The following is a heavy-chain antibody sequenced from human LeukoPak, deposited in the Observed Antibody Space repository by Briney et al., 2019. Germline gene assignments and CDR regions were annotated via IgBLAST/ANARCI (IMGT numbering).Heavy chain of an antibody. Sequence: GGSLRLSCTASGFTFGDYAMTWVRQAPGKGLEWVSYISSSGSTIYYADSVKGRFTISRDNAKNSLYLQMNSLRAEDTAVYYCAREDLDYFDYWGQGTLVTVSS. CDR1: GFTFGDYA. CDR3: AREDLDYFDY. J-gene: IGHJ4*02. V-gene: IGHV3-48*03. D-gene: IGHD3-3*01. CDR2: ISSSGSTI.